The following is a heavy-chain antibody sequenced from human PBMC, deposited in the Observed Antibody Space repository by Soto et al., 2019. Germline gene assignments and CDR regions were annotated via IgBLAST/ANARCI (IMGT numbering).Heavy chain of an antibody. CDR3: VKHSSWYDVVDD. D-gene: IGHD6-13*01. CDR1: GFTFSSYA. CDR2: ISGSGGST. J-gene: IGHJ4*02. V-gene: IGHV3-23*01. Sequence: EVQLLESGGGLVEPGGSLRLSCAASGFTFSSYAMSWVRQAPGKGLEWVSAISGSGGSTYYADSVKGRFTISRDNSKNTLYLQMKSLRAEDTAVYHWVKHSSWYDVVDDWGQGTLVNVSS.